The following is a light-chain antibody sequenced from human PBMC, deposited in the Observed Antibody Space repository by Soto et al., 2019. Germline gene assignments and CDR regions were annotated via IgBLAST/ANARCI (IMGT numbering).Light chain of an antibody. CDR1: SGSVSTSYY. J-gene: IGLJ3*02. V-gene: IGLV8-61*01. Sequence: QTVVTQEPSFSVSPGRTVTLTCGLSSGSVSTSYYPSWYQLTPGQAPRTLIYSTNTRSSGVPNRFSGSILENKAALTITGALADDESDYYCVLYIGTGISVFGGGTKLTVL. CDR3: VLYIGTGISV. CDR2: STN.